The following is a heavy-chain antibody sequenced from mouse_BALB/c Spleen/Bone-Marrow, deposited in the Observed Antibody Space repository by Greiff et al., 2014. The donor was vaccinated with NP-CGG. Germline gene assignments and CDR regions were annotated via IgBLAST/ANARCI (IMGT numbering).Heavy chain of an antibody. CDR3: ARRRDDGYYRWDY. V-gene: IGHV1-14*01. D-gene: IGHD2-3*01. CDR1: GYTFSSYV. J-gene: IGHJ2*01. Sequence: VQLQQSGPELVKPGASVKMSCKASGYTFSSYVMHWVKQKPGQGLEWIGGINPYNDGTKYNEKFKGKATLTSDKSSSTAYMELSSLTSEDSAVYYCARRRDDGYYRWDYWGQGTTLPVSS. CDR2: INPYNDGT.